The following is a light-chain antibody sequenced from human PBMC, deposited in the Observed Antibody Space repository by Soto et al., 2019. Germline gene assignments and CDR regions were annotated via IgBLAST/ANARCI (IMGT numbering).Light chain of an antibody. J-gene: IGKJ2*01. Sequence: DMQMTQSPSSLSASVGDRVTITCQASQDISNYLNWYQQKPGKAPKLLIYDASNLETGVPSRFSGSGSGTDFTFTISSLQPEDIATYYCQQYDNLRKYTFGQGTKLEIK. CDR2: DAS. V-gene: IGKV1-33*01. CDR1: QDISNY. CDR3: QQYDNLRKYT.